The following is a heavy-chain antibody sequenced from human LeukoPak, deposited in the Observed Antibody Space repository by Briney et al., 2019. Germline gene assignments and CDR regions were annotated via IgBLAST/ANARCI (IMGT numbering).Heavy chain of an antibody. D-gene: IGHD6-19*01. CDR2: FSGSGGRT. CDR1: GFTFSSYA. V-gene: IGHV3-23*01. Sequence: GGSLRLSCAASGFTFSSYAMSWVRQAPGKGLEWVSAFSGSGGRTYYADSVKGRFTISRDNSKSTLYLQMNSLRAEDTAVYYCAKDGQFSSGWYEDYWGQGTLVTVSS. CDR3: AKDGQFSSGWYEDY. J-gene: IGHJ4*02.